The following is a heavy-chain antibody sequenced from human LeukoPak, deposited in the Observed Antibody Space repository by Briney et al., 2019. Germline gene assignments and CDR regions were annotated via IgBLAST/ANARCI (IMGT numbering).Heavy chain of an antibody. CDR3: ARRGGSGLLDY. Sequence: SETLSLTCTVSGGSISSYYWSWIRKPPGKGLEWIGYIYYSGSTNYNPSLKSRVTISVDTSKNQFSLKLSSVPAADTAVYYCARRGGSGLLDYWGQGTLVTVSS. J-gene: IGHJ4*02. D-gene: IGHD3-3*01. V-gene: IGHV4-59*01. CDR1: GGSISSYY. CDR2: IYYSGST.